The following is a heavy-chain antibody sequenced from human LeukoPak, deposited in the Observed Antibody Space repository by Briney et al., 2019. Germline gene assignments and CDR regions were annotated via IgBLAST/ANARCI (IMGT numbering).Heavy chain of an antibody. CDR2: ISAYNGNT. Sequence: GASVKVSRKASGYTFTSYGISWVRQAPGQGLEWMGWISAYNGNTNYAQKLQGRVTMTTDTSTSTAYMELRSLRSDDTAVYYCARTPDTDIVVVVAATSYYYMDVWGKGTTVTVSS. J-gene: IGHJ6*03. CDR1: GYTFTSYG. CDR3: ARTPDTDIVVVVAATSYYYMDV. D-gene: IGHD2-15*01. V-gene: IGHV1-18*01.